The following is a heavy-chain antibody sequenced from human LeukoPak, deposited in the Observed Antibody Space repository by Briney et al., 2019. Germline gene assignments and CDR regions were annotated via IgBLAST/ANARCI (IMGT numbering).Heavy chain of an antibody. J-gene: IGHJ5*02. Sequence: KPSETLSLTCAVYGGSFGGYYWSWIRQPPGKGLEWIGEINHSGSTNYNPSLKSRVTISVDTSKNQFSLKLSSVTAADTTVYYCARGYMDYDFWSGWSGFDPWGQGTLVTVSS. V-gene: IGHV4-34*01. CDR2: INHSGST. CDR3: ARGYMDYDFWSGWSGFDP. CDR1: GGSFGGYY. D-gene: IGHD3-3*01.